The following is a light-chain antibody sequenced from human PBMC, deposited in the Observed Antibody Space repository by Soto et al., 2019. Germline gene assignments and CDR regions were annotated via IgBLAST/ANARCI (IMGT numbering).Light chain of an antibody. CDR1: QSISTW. CDR3: QQYYSFST. V-gene: IGKV1-5*03. J-gene: IGKJ1*01. CDR2: KAS. Sequence: DIQMAQSPSTPSASIGDRVTVTCRASQSISTWLAWYQQKPGKAPILLIYKASSLESGVPSRFSGSGSGTEFTLTISSLQADDLATYYCQQYYSFSTFGQGTRVEIK.